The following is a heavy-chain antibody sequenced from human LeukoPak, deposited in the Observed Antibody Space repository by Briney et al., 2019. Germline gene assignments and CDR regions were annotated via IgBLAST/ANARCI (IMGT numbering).Heavy chain of an antibody. CDR2: ISYDGSNK. D-gene: IGHD5-12*01. V-gene: IGHV3-30*03. CDR3: ARAAGGVSGYDLYYFDY. CDR1: GFTFSSYW. J-gene: IGHJ4*02. Sequence: GGSLRLSCAASGFTFSSYWMSWVRQAPGKGLEWVAVISYDGSNKYYADSVKGRFTISRDNSKNTLYLQMNSLRAEDTAVYYCARAAGGVSGYDLYYFDYWGQGALVTVSS.